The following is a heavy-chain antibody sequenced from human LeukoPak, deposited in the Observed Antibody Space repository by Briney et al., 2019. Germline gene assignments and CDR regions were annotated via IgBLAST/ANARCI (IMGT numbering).Heavy chain of an antibody. CDR2: INHSGST. D-gene: IGHD2-21*01. V-gene: IGHV4-34*01. CDR3: ARGALQIARGYYYYYMDV. CDR1: GGSFSGYY. J-gene: IGHJ6*03. Sequence: PSETLSLTCAVYGGSFSGYYWSWIRQPPGKGLEWVGEINHSGSTNYNPSLKSRVTISVDTSKNQFSLKLSSVTAADTAVYYCARGALQIARGYYYYYMDVWGKGTTVTVSS.